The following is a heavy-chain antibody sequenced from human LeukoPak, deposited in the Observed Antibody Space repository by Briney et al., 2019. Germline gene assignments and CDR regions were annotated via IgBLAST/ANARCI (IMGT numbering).Heavy chain of an antibody. CDR2: ISSSGSSK. CDR3: AREVVVVVAANTN. D-gene: IGHD2-15*01. V-gene: IGHV3-11*01. Sequence: GGSLRLSCAASGFTFGDYYMSWIRQAPGKGLEWLSCISSSGSSKNYADSVKGRFTISRDNAKKSLYLQMNSLRAEDTGVYYCAREVVVVVAANTNWGQGTLVTVSS. CDR1: GFTFGDYY. J-gene: IGHJ4*02.